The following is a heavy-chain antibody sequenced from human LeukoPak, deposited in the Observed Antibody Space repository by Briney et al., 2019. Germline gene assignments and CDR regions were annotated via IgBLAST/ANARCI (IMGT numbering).Heavy chain of an antibody. D-gene: IGHD3-22*01. CDR3: ARSIGYYYGMDV. CDR2: IYYSGST. Sequence: TTSETLSLTCTVSGGSINSYYWSWIRQPPGKGLEWIGYIYYSGSTNYNPSLKSRVAISVDTSKNQFSLKLSSVTAADTAVYYCARSIGYYYGMDVWGQGTTVTVSS. CDR1: GGSINSYY. J-gene: IGHJ6*02. V-gene: IGHV4-59*01.